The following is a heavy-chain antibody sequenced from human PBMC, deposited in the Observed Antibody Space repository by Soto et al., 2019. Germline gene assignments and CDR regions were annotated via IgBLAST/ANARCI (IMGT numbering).Heavy chain of an antibody. V-gene: IGHV1-46*01. J-gene: IGHJ3*02. D-gene: IGHD3-10*01. Sequence: QEQLVQSGAEVKKPGASVKISCRASGYTFTAHYIHWVRQTPREGLEWMGILNPSDATTGHAQKFQGRVTMTRDKSTSTVYMQLSSLTSEDTTIYYCARDQRYYGSGTRDVFDIWGQGTMVTVSS. CDR1: GYTFTAHY. CDR2: LNPSDATT. CDR3: ARDQRYYGSGTRDVFDI.